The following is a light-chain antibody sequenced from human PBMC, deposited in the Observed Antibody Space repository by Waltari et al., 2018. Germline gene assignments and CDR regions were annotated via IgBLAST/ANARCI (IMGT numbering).Light chain of an antibody. CDR1: SSDVGGNKQ. CDR2: DVS. CDR3: CSYAGSNSWV. J-gene: IGLJ3*02. V-gene: IGLV2-11*01. Sequence: SALTQHRSVYGSPGQPVTNSCTGTSSDVGGNKQVPWYHHHPGKAPKLMIYDVSKRPSGVPDRFSGSKSGNTASLTISGLQAEDEADYYCCSYAGSNSWVFGGGTKLTVL.